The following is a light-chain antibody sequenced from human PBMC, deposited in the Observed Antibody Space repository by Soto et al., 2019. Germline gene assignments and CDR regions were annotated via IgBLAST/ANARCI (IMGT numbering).Light chain of an antibody. CDR2: EVT. J-gene: IGLJ3*02. Sequence: QSALTQPASVSGSPGQSITISCTGSSSDVGGRDYVSWYQQHPGKVPNVIIYEVTRWPSGVSGRFSGSKSGNTASLTIAGLQPEYEAYYYCRSFTNANTWVFGGGTKLTVL. CDR1: SSDVGGRDY. V-gene: IGLV2-14*01. CDR3: RSFTNANTWV.